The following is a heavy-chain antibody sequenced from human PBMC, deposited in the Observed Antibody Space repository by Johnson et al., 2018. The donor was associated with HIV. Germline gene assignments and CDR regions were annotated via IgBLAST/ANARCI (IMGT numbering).Heavy chain of an antibody. CDR3: ARERPGYGGHDAFDI. CDR2: IYSGGST. Sequence: VQLVESGGGLIQPGGSLRLSCAASGFNVSSNYMSWVRQAPGKGLECISVIYSGGSTYYADSLKGRFTISRDNSKNTLYLQMNSLRAEDTAVYHCARERPGYGGHDAFDIWGQGTMVTVSS. D-gene: IGHD4-23*01. CDR1: GFNVSSNY. J-gene: IGHJ3*02. V-gene: IGHV3-66*01.